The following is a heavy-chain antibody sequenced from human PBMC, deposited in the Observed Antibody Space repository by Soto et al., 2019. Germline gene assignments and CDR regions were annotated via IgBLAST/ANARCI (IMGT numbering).Heavy chain of an antibody. Sequence: GGSLRLSCAASGFTFSSYGMHWVRQAPGKGLEWVAVISYDGSNKYYADSVKGRFTTSRDNSKNTLYLQMNSLRAEDTAVYYCAKEWYSSPSAPFDYWGQGTLVTVSS. CDR3: AKEWYSSPSAPFDY. CDR1: GFTFSSYG. J-gene: IGHJ4*02. CDR2: ISYDGSNK. V-gene: IGHV3-30*18. D-gene: IGHD6-13*01.